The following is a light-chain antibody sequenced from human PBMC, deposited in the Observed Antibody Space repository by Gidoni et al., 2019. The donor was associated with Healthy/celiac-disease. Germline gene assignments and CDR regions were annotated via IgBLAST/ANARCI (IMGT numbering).Light chain of an antibody. J-gene: IGKJ1*01. Sequence: DIQMTQSPSSLSAAVGDRVTITCRASQRISSYLNWYQQKPGKAPKLLTYAASSLQSGVPSRFSGSSSGADFTLTISRLQPEDFATYYCQQSYCTPKFGQGTKVEIK. V-gene: IGKV1-39*01. CDR1: QRISSY. CDR2: AAS. CDR3: QQSYCTPK.